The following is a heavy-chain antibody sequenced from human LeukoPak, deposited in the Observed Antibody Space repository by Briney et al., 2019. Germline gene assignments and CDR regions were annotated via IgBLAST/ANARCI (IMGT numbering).Heavy chain of an antibody. J-gene: IGHJ4*02. CDR3: AGDFDY. CDR2: IRFDGSNE. CDR1: GFTVSPYG. V-gene: IGHV3-30*02. Sequence: GGSLRLSCAASGFTVSPYGMHWVRQAPGKGLEWATFIRFDGSNEYYTDSVKGRFTISRDNSKNTLYLQMNSLRPEDTAVYYCAGDFDYWGQGTLVTVSS.